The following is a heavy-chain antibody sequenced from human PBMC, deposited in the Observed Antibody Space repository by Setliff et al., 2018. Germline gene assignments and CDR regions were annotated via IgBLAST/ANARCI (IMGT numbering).Heavy chain of an antibody. Sequence: PGGSLRLSCAASGFTFDDYGMSWVRQAPGKGLEWVSGIKWSGASTGYADSVKGRFTISRDNAKNSLYLQMNSLRAEDTAFYYCARGGAWDAHYYDSSGSGSSDYWGQGTLVTVSS. V-gene: IGHV3-20*04. CDR2: IKWSGAST. CDR3: ARGGAWDAHYYDSSGSGSSDY. D-gene: IGHD3-22*01. J-gene: IGHJ4*02. CDR1: GFTFDDYG.